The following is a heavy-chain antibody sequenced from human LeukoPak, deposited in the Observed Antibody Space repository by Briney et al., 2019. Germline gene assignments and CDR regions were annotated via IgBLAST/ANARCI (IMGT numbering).Heavy chain of an antibody. V-gene: IGHV4-39*07. CDR1: GGSISSSSYY. J-gene: IGHJ3*02. D-gene: IGHD5-12*01. Sequence: SETLSLTCTVSGGSISSSSYYWGWIRQPPGKGLEWIGSIYYSGSTYYNPSLKSRVTISVDTSKNQFSLKLSSVTAADTAVYYCASGMNSGYDWGELVDAFDIWGQGTMVTVSS. CDR3: ASGMNSGYDWGELVDAFDI. CDR2: IYYSGST.